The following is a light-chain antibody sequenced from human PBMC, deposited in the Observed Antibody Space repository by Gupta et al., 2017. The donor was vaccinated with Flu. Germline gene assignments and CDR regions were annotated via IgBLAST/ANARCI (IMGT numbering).Light chain of an antibody. CDR2: AAS. Sequence: DVQVTQSPSSVSASVGDRVTITCRASQNIDNYLNWYQQHPGKAPKLLILAASSLHSGVPSRFSGSVSGAYFTLTINSLQPEDFATYYCQQSYRTPYSFGQGTKLEI. CDR1: QNIDNY. CDR3: QQSYRTPYS. J-gene: IGKJ2*03. V-gene: IGKV1-39*01.